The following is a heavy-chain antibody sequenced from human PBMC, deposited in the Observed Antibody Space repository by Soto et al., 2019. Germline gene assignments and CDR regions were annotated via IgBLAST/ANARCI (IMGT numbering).Heavy chain of an antibody. CDR2: IIPIFGTA. D-gene: IGHD2-21*02. V-gene: IGHV1-69*13. CDR3: ARRISYCGGDCHYSFAD. Sequence: SVKVSCKASGSTFSSYAISWVRQAPGQGLEWMGGIIPIFGTANYAQKFQGRVTITADESTSTAYMELSSLRSEDTAVYYCARRISYCGGDCHYSFADWGQRTPVTVSS. CDR1: GSTFSSYA. J-gene: IGHJ4*02.